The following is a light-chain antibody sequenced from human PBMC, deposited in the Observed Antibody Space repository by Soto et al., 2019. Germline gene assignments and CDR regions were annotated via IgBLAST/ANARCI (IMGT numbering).Light chain of an antibody. CDR1: QSVSSSY. CDR2: DAS. J-gene: IGKJ4*01. CDR3: QQYDKPPVT. V-gene: IGKV3D-20*01. Sequence: EIVLTQSPATLSLSPGERATLSCGASQSVSSSYLAWYQQKPGQAPRLLIYDASNRATGTPDRFSGSGSGTDFTLTISRLEPEDFAVYYCQQYDKPPVTFGGGTKVDIK.